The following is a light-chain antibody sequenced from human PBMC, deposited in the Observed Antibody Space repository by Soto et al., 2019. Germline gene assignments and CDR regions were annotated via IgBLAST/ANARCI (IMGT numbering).Light chain of an antibody. V-gene: IGLV1-47*01. CDR2: RNN. CDR1: SSNIGSNY. CDR3: AAWDDSLSGGV. Sequence: QSVLIQPPSASGTPGQRVTISCSGSSSNIGSNYVYWYQQLPGTAPKLLIYRNNQRPSGVPDRFSGSKSGTSASLAISGLRSEDEADYYCAAWDDSLSGGVFGGGTKLTVL. J-gene: IGLJ2*01.